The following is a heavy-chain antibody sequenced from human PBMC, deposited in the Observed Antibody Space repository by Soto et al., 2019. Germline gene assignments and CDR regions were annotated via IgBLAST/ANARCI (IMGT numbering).Heavy chain of an antibody. V-gene: IGHV3-30-3*01. D-gene: IGHD2-15*01. J-gene: IGHJ6*02. CDR3: ARGGGYCSGGSCRGYYCMDV. Sequence: QVQLVESGGGVVQPGRSLRLSCAASGFTFSSYAMHWVRQAPGKGLEWVAVISYDGSNKYYADSVKGRFTISRDNSKNTLYLQMNSLRAEDTAVYYCARGGGYCSGGSCRGYYCMDVWGQGTTVTVSS. CDR2: ISYDGSNK. CDR1: GFTFSSYA.